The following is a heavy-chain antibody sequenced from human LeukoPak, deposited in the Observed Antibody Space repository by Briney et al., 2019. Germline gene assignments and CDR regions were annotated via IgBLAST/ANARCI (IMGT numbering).Heavy chain of an antibody. J-gene: IGHJ4*02. D-gene: IGHD6-13*01. CDR3: AARPGEQQLTLPPDY. Sequence: GGSLRLSCAASGFTGSNNYVSWVRQAPGMGLEWVSAIHSSGATCYADSVKGRFTISRDNAKNSLYLQMNSLRAEDTAVYYCAARPGEQQLTLPPDYWGQGTLVTVSS. V-gene: IGHV3-53*01. CDR2: IHSSGAT. CDR1: GFTGSNNY.